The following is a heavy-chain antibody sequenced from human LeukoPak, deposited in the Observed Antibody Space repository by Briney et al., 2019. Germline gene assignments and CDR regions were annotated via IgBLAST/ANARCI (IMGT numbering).Heavy chain of an antibody. CDR1: GFTLRRYW. Sequence: PGASLRLSCVASGFTLRRYWMSSVRPAPGKGLEWVANIKYDGSVKRCVECVKSRYTISRDDGKNALYLQMSSLRVEDTAVYYCAKEGDDYGDQEYWGQGTLFTVSS. D-gene: IGHD4-17*01. V-gene: IGHV3-7*03. J-gene: IGHJ4*02. CDR3: AKEGDDYGDQEY. CDR2: IKYDGSVK.